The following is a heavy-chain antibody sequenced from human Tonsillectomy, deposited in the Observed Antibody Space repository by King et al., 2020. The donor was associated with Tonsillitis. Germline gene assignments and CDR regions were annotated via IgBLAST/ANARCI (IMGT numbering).Heavy chain of an antibody. Sequence: VQLVESGGGLVQPGGSLRLSCAASGFTFSSYWMHWVRQAPGKGLVWVSRINSDGSSISYADSVKGRFTISRDNAKNTLYLQMNSLRAEDTAVYYCAREPDSRGWYYYYYGMDVWGLGTTVTVSS. CDR3: AREPDSRGWYYYYYGMDV. CDR1: GFTFSSYW. V-gene: IGHV3-74*01. J-gene: IGHJ6*02. D-gene: IGHD6-19*01. CDR2: INSDGSSI.